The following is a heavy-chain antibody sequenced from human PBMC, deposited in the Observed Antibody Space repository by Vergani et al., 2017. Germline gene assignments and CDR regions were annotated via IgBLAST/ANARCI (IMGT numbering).Heavy chain of an antibody. D-gene: IGHD5-18*01. CDR2: ITSSSSTT. CDR1: GFRFREHG. J-gene: IGHJ5*02. V-gene: IGHV3-48*01. CDR3: ARSSWIQLWANWFDP. Sequence: EVQLLESGGGSVQPGESLRLSCVASGFRFREHGMNWVRQAPGKGLEWVSYITSSSSTTRYADSVRGRFFISRDNAKNRLYLEMENVGAEDTAVYYCARSSWIQLWANWFDPWGQGILVTVSS.